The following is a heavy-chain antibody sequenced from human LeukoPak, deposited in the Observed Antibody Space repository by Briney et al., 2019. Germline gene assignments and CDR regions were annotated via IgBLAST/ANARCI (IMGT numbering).Heavy chain of an antibody. J-gene: IGHJ4*02. CDR1: GGSISSSSYY. Sequence: PSETLSLTCTVSGGSISSSSYYWGWLRQPPGKGLEWIGSIYYSGSTYYNPSLKSRVTISVDTSKNQFSLKLSSVTAADTALYYCARPQGYQLLDFEYWGQGTLVTVSS. D-gene: IGHD2-2*01. CDR2: IYYSGST. V-gene: IGHV4-39*01. CDR3: ARPQGYQLLDFEY.